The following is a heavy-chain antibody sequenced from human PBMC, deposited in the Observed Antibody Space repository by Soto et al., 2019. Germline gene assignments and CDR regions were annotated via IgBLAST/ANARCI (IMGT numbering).Heavy chain of an antibody. V-gene: IGHV3-30*09. CDR3: VRRLTTTVSALGY. Sequence: QVQLVESGGGVVQPGGSLRLSCKASGFTFTSYAIHWVRQAPGKGLEWVSVISPDGVNKHSAESVRGRFVISRDNSKNTVHLEMNRLRLDDTAVYFCVRRLTTTVSALGYWGQGSLVNVSS. CDR2: ISPDGVNK. CDR1: GFTFTSYA. D-gene: IGHD4-4*01. J-gene: IGHJ4*02.